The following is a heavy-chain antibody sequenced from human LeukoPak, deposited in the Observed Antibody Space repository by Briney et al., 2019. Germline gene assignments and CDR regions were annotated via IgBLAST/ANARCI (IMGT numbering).Heavy chain of an antibody. D-gene: IGHD2-15*01. J-gene: IGHJ6*03. CDR3: ARGEPYCSGGSCHPYYMDV. CDR1: GYTFTSYY. CDR2: INPSGGST. Sequence: GASVKVSCKASGYTFTSYYMHWVRQAPGQGHEWMGIINPSGGSTSYAQKFQGRVTMTGDMSTSTVYMELISLRSEDTAVYYCARGEPYCSGGSCHPYYMDVWGDGTTVTVSS. V-gene: IGHV1-46*01.